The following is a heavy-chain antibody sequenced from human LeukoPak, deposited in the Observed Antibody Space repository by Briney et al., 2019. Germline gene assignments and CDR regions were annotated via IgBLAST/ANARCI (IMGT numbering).Heavy chain of an antibody. J-gene: IGHJ4*02. V-gene: IGHV3-30-3*01. CDR3: ARDRDDSSSWYSYWFDY. CDR2: ISYDGSNK. D-gene: IGHD6-13*01. Sequence: GGSLRLSCAASGFTFSSYWMSWVRQAPGKGLEWVAVISYDGSNKYYADSVKGRFTISRDNSKNTLYLQMNSLRAEDTAVYYCARDRDDSSSWYSYWFDYWGQGTLVTVSS. CDR1: GFTFSSYW.